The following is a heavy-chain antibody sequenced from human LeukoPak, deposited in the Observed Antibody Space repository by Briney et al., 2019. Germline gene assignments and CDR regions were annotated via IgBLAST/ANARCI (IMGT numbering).Heavy chain of an antibody. Sequence: ASVKVSCQASGYTFTTYYLHWVRQAPGQGLEWVGIVNPSGGSTNYAQKFQGRVTMTRDTSTSTVYMELSSLRSEDTAIYYCARVARGQLVQFDYWGQGTLVTVSS. CDR3: ARVARGQLVQFDY. J-gene: IGHJ4*02. V-gene: IGHV1-46*01. CDR2: VNPSGGST. D-gene: IGHD6-6*01. CDR1: GYTFTTYY.